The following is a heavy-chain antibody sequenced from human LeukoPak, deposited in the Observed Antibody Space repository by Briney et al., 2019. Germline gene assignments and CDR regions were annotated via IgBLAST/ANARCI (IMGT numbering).Heavy chain of an antibody. V-gene: IGHV4-4*07. J-gene: IGHJ5*02. CDR1: DTSINTYY. CDR2: IYATGTT. D-gene: IGHD3-9*01. Sequence: SETLSLTCTVSDTSINTYYWSWIRQPAGKGLEWIGHIYATGTTNYNPSLNSRVTMSIDTSKNQFSLNLRSVTAADTAVYYCARDHPGGYYDILTGYYKREDWFDPWGQGTLVTVSS. CDR3: ARDHPGGYYDILTGYYKREDWFDP.